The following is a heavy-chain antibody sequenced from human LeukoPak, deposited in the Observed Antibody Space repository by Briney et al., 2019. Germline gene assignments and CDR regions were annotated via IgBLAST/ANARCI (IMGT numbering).Heavy chain of an antibody. CDR1: GYTFTGYY. CDR2: INPNSGGT. Sequence: ASVKVSCKASGYTFTGYYMHWVRQAPGQGLEWMGWINPNSGGTNYAQKFQGRVTMTRDTSISTAYMELSRLRSDDTAVYYCAKHSPVVTPYDWYFDLWGRGTLVTVSS. V-gene: IGHV1-2*02. D-gene: IGHD4-23*01. J-gene: IGHJ2*01. CDR3: AKHSPVVTPYDWYFDL.